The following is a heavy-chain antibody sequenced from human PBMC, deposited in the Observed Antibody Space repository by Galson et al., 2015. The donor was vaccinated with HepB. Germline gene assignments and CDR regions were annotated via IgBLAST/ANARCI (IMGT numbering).Heavy chain of an antibody. CDR1: GYSFTSYW. CDR2: IDPSDSYT. Sequence: QSGAEVKKPGESLRISCKGSGYSFTSYWISWVRQMPGKGLEWMGRIDPSDSYTNYSPSFQGHVTISADKSISTAYLQWSSLKASDTAMYYCARHGAGTGPGGYYYGMDVWGQGTMVTVSS. D-gene: IGHD6-19*01. V-gene: IGHV5-10-1*01. J-gene: IGHJ6*02. CDR3: ARHGAGTGPGGYYYGMDV.